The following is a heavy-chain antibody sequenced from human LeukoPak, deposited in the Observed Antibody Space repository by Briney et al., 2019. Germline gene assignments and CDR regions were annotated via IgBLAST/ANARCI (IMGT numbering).Heavy chain of an antibody. CDR2: IYYSGST. CDR3: ARGYSSSWSTNWFDP. V-gene: IGHV4-39*01. Sequence: SETLSLTCTVSGGSISSSSYYWGWIRQPPWKGLEWIGSIYYSGSTYYNPSLKSRVTISVDTSKNQFSLKLSSVTAADTAVYYCARGYSSSWSTNWFDPWGQGTLVTVSS. D-gene: IGHD6-13*01. J-gene: IGHJ5*02. CDR1: GGSISSSSYY.